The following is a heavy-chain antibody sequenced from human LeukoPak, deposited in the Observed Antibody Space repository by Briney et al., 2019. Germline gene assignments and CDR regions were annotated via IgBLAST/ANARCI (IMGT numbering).Heavy chain of an antibody. CDR1: GFIFSSYS. CDR3: ARRRRGNTVPYYYYMDV. D-gene: IGHD1-26*01. J-gene: IGHJ6*03. CDR2: ISTSSSYI. Sequence: GGSLRLSCAASGFIFSSYSMSWVRQAPGKGLEWVSSISTSSSYIYYADSVKGRFTISRDNAKNSLYLQLSSLRVEDTALYYCARRRRGNTVPYYYYMDVWGKGTTVTVSS. V-gene: IGHV3-21*04.